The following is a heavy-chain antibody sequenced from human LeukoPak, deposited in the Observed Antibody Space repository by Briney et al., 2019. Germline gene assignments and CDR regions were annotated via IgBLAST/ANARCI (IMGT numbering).Heavy chain of an antibody. CDR1: GYTLTELS. CDR2: FHPEDGET. Sequence: GASVKVSCKVSGYTLTELSMHWVRQAPGKGLEWMGGFHPEDGETIYAQKFQGRVTMTEDTSTDTAYMELSSLRSEDTAVYYCATGSVRGVIDSSGIFDYWGQGTLVTVSS. J-gene: IGHJ4*02. CDR3: ATGSVRGVIDSSGIFDY. D-gene: IGHD3-10*01. V-gene: IGHV1-24*01.